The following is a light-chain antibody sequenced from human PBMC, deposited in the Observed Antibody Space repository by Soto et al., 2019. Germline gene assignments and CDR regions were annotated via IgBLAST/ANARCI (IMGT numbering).Light chain of an antibody. V-gene: IGKV2-30*01. CDR3: MQGTHWPPIT. Sequence: VMTQSPLTLPVTPGEPASISCRSSQSLVYSDGNTYLSWFQQRPGQSPRRLVYKVSKRDSGVPDRFSGSGSGTDFTLKISRVEAEDVGVYYCMQGTHWPPITFGQGTRLEIK. J-gene: IGKJ5*01. CDR1: QSLVYSDGNTY. CDR2: KVS.